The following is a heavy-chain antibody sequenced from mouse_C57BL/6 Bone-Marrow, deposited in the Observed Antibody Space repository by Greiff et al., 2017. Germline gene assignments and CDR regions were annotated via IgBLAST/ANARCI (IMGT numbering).Heavy chain of an antibody. CDR1: GFNIKDDY. V-gene: IGHV14-4*01. D-gene: IGHD1-1*01. Sequence: VHVKQSGAELVRPGASVKLSCTASGFNIKDDYMHWVKQRPEQGLEWIGWIDPENGDTEYASKFQGKATITADTSSNTAYLQLSSLTSEDTAVYYCTSDYYGSRGWFAYWGQGTLVTVSA. CDR3: TSDYYGSRGWFAY. J-gene: IGHJ3*01. CDR2: IDPENGDT.